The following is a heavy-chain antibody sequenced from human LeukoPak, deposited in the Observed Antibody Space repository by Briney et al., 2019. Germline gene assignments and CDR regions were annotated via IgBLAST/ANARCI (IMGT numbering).Heavy chain of an antibody. V-gene: IGHV3-23*01. CDR3: ARGPYYYDTSGYYYVDY. J-gene: IGHJ4*02. Sequence: GGSLRLSCAASGFTFSSYAMSWVRQAPGKGLEWVSAISGSGGSSYYADSVKGRFTISRDNSKNTLYLQMNSLRAEDTAVFYCARGPYYYDTSGYYYVDYWGQGTLVTVSS. CDR1: GFTFSSYA. D-gene: IGHD3-22*01. CDR2: ISGSGGSS.